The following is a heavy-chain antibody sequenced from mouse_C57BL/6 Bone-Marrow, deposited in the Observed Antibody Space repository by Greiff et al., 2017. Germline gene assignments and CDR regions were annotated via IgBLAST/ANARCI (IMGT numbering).Heavy chain of an antibody. CDR1: GYTFTEYT. J-gene: IGHJ3*01. CDR2: FYPGSGRI. CDR3: ARHEEGWLLQRYFAY. V-gene: IGHV1-62-2*01. Sequence: QVQLKESGAELVKPGASVKLSCKASGYTFTEYTIHWVKQRSGQGLEWIGWFYPGSGRIKYNEKFKDKATLTADKSSSTVYMELSRLTSEDSAVYFCARHEEGWLLQRYFAYWGQGTLVTVSA. D-gene: IGHD2-3*01.